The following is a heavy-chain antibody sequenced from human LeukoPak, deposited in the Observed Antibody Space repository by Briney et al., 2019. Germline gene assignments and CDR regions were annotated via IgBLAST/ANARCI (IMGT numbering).Heavy chain of an antibody. J-gene: IGHJ4*02. CDR1: GFTFSSYA. V-gene: IGHV3-23*01. D-gene: IGHD3-3*01. CDR3: AKELWGITIFEGTFDY. CDR2: ISGSGGST. Sequence: GGSLRLSCAASGFTFSSYAMSWVRQAPGKGLEWVSAISGSGGSTYYADSVKGRFTISRDNSKDTLYLQMNSLRAEDTAVYYCAKELWGITIFEGTFDYWGQGTLVTVSS.